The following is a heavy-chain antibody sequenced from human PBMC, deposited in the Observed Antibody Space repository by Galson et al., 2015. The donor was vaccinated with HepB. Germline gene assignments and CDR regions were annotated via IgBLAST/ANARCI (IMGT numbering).Heavy chain of an antibody. D-gene: IGHD2-15*01. V-gene: IGHV1-69*13. CDR1: GGTFSSYA. CDR3: ATLNCSGGSCYSVYYYYYMDV. Sequence: SVKVSCKASGGTFSSYAISWVRQAPGQGLEWMGGIIPIFGTANYAQKFQGRVTITADESTSTAYMELSSLRSEDTAVYYCATLNCSGGSCYSVYYYYYMDVWGKGTTVTVSS. J-gene: IGHJ6*03. CDR2: IIPIFGTA.